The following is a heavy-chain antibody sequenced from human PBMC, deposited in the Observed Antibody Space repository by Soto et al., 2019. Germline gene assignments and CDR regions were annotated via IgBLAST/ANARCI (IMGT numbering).Heavy chain of an antibody. J-gene: IGHJ5*02. V-gene: IGHV6-1*01. D-gene: IGHD3-10*01. Sequence: SQTLSLTCAISGDSVSSYSAAWNWIRQSPSGGLEWLGRTYYRSRFFSDYAESVKSRIIIKPDTSKNQFSLQLKSVTPEDTAVYYCVRDRYSSSGWFDPWGQGTPVTVSS. CDR2: TYYRSRFFS. CDR1: GDSVSSYSAA. CDR3: VRDRYSSSGWFDP.